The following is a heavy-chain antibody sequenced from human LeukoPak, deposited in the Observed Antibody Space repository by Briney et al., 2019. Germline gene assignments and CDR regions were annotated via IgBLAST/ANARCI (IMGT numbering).Heavy chain of an antibody. CDR1: GFTFSSYS. D-gene: IGHD1-26*01. Sequence: GGSLRLSCAASGFTFSSYSMNWVRQAPRKGLEWVSSISSSSSYIYYADSVKGRFTISRDNAKNSLYLQMNSLRAEDTAVYYCARDRWELSSIDYWGQGTLVTVSS. CDR3: ARDRWELSSIDY. CDR2: ISSSSSYI. V-gene: IGHV3-21*01. J-gene: IGHJ4*02.